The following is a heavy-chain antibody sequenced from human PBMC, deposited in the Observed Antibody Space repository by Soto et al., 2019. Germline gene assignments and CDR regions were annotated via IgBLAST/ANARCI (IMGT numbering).Heavy chain of an antibody. CDR1: GGSFSGYY. V-gene: IGHV4-34*01. CDR3: ARGVIVVVKSPWTYYYYYYGMDV. Sequence: SETLSLTWAVYGGSFSGYYWSWIRQPPGKGLEWIGEINHSGSTHYNPSLKSRVTISVDTSKNQFSLKLSSVTAADTAVYYCARGVIVVVKSPWTYYYYYYGMDVWGQGTTVTVSS. D-gene: IGHD3-22*01. J-gene: IGHJ6*02. CDR2: INHSGST.